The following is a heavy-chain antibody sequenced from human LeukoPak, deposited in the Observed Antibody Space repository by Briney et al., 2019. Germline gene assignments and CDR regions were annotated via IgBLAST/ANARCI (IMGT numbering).Heavy chain of an antibody. J-gene: IGHJ4*02. V-gene: IGHV4-39*01. CDR3: ARRYYYDSSGYAATFDY. CDR2: IYYSGST. Sequence: PSETLSLTCTVSGGSISSSSYYWGWIRQPPGKGLEWIGSIYYSGSTYYNPSLKSRVTISVDTSKNQCSLKLSSVTAADTAVYYCARRYYYDSSGYAATFDYWGQGTLVTVSS. CDR1: GGSISSSSYY. D-gene: IGHD3-22*01.